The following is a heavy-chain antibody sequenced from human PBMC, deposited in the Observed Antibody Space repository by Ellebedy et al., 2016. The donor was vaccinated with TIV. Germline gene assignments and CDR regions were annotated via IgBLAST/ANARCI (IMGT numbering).Heavy chain of an antibody. CDR1: GYTFTDYR. D-gene: IGHD1-26*01. CDR2: PSPHVGGT. V-gene: IGHV1-2*02. CDR3: ARDYWGSYEY. Sequence: AASVQVSCKASGYTFTDYRLDWARHPPRLRLEWHGCPSPHVGGTHYAQKSQGRVSMTGDTSISTAYLELSRLTSDDTAVYYCARDYWGSYEYWGKGTLVTVSS. J-gene: IGHJ4*02.